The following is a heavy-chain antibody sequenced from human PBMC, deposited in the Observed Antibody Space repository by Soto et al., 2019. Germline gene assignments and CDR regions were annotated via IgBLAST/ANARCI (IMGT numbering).Heavy chain of an antibody. D-gene: IGHD2-15*01. J-gene: IGHJ4*02. CDR1: GFTFNTYA. CDR2: ISDSGGAT. V-gene: IGHV3-23*01. Sequence: GGSLRLSCAASGFTFNTYAMSWVRQAPGVGLEWVSSISDSGGATYYADSVKGRFTISRDNSKNTLYLKMDSLRAEDTALYFCAKYCSPDSCYSGFDYWGQGTLVTVSS. CDR3: AKYCSPDSCYSGFDY.